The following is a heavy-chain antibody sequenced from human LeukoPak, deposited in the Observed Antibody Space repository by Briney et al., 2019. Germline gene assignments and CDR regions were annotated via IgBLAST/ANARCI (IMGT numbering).Heavy chain of an antibody. Sequence: SETLSLTCAVYGGYFSGYYWSWIRQPPGKGLEWIGEINHSGSTNYNPSLKSRVTISVDTSKNQFSLKLSSVTAADTAVYYCASVSYGSGSHNDYWGQGTLVTVSS. CDR1: GGYFSGYY. J-gene: IGHJ4*02. CDR2: INHSGST. V-gene: IGHV4-34*01. CDR3: ASVSYGSGSHNDY. D-gene: IGHD3-10*01.